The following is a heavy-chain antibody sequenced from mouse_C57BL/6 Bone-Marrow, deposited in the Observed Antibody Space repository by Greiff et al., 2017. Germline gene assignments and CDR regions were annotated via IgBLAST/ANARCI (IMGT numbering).Heavy chain of an antibody. J-gene: IGHJ4*01. CDR3: ARSIYYDYRENYYAMDY. Sequence: QVQLQQPGAELVKPGASVKLSCKASGYTFTSYWMHWVKQRPGQGLEWIGMIHPNSGSTNYNEKFKSKATLTVDKSSSTAYMQLSSLTSEDSAVYYCARSIYYDYRENYYAMDYWGQGTSVTVSS. D-gene: IGHD2-4*01. V-gene: IGHV1-64*01. CDR1: GYTFTSYW. CDR2: IHPNSGST.